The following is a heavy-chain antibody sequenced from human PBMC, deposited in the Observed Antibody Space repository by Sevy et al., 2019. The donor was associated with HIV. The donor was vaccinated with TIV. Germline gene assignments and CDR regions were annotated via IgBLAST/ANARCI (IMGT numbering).Heavy chain of an antibody. D-gene: IGHD3-10*01. V-gene: IGHV3-23*01. J-gene: IGHJ3*02. Sequence: GGSLRLSCAASGFTFSSYAMSWVRQAPGKGLEWVSAISGSGGSTYYADSVKGRFTISIDNSKNTLYLQMNSLRAEDTAVYYCAKDYYGSGSYYHDAFDIWGQGTMVTVSS. CDR1: GFTFSSYA. CDR3: AKDYYGSGSYYHDAFDI. CDR2: ISGSGGST.